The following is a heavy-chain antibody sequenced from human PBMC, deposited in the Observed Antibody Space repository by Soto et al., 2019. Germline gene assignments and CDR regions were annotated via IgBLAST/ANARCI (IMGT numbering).Heavy chain of an antibody. CDR3: PRPLFGGAQDAFDI. D-gene: IGHD3-3*01. Sequence: SVKVSCKASGGTFSSYTISCVRQAPGQGLEWMVRIIPMLGIANCSQKFQGRVTITADKSTSTAYIELRSLRSDDTAVYYCPRPLFGGAQDAFDIRGQGTMVTVSS. CDR1: GGTFSSYT. CDR2: IIPMLGIA. J-gene: IGHJ3*02. V-gene: IGHV1-69*02.